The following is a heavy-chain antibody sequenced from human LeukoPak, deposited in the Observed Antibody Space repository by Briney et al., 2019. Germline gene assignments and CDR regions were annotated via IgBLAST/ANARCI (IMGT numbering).Heavy chain of an antibody. Sequence: GGSLRLSCAASGFTFSVSAMHWVRQASGKGLEWVGRIRSKASSYATAYAASVKGRFTISRDDSKNTASLQMNSLKTEDTAVYYCTSLTYYYDSSGYLWGQGTLVTVSS. D-gene: IGHD3-22*01. CDR2: IRSKASSYAT. J-gene: IGHJ4*02. CDR3: TSLTYYYDSSGYL. V-gene: IGHV3-73*01. CDR1: GFTFSVSA.